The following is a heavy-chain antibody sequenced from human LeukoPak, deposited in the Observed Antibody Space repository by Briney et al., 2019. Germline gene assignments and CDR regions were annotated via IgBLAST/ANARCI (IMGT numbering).Heavy chain of an antibody. CDR3: ARDRSLIAAHFDY. D-gene: IGHD6-6*01. J-gene: IGHJ4*02. CDR1: GFTFSDYY. V-gene: IGHV3-11*04. Sequence: GGSLRLSCVASGFTFSDYYMSWIRQAPGKGLEWVSYITSGSTIYYADSVKGRFTISRDNAKNSLYLQMNSLRAEDTAVYYCARDRSLIAAHFDYWGQGTLVTVSS. CDR2: ITSGSTI.